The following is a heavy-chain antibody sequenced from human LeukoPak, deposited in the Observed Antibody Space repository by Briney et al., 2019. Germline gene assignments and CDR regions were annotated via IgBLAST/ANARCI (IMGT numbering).Heavy chain of an antibody. D-gene: IGHD6-13*01. CDR3: TTVTYSSSWYPFDY. CDR2: IKSKTDGGTT. Sequence: GGSLRLSCAASGFTFINAWMSWVRQAPGKGLEWVGRIKSKTDGGTTDYAAPVKGRFTISRDHSKNTLYLQMNSLRTEDTAVYYCTTVTYSSSWYPFDYWGQGTLVTVSS. CDR1: GFTFINAW. V-gene: IGHV3-15*01. J-gene: IGHJ4*02.